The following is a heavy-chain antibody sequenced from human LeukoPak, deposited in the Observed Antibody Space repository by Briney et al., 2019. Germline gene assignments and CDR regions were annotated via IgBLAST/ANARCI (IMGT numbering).Heavy chain of an antibody. D-gene: IGHD2-2*01. CDR2: MNPNSGNT. J-gene: IGHJ3*02. CDR1: GYTFTSYD. Sequence: ASVKVSCKASGYTFTSYDINWVRQATGQGLEWMGWMNPNSGNTGYAQKFQGRVTMTRNTSISTAYMELSSLRSEDTAVYYCAIRRYCDNTSCYAGAFDNWGEGTLVTVSS. CDR3: AIRRYCDNTSCYAGAFDN. V-gene: IGHV1-8*01.